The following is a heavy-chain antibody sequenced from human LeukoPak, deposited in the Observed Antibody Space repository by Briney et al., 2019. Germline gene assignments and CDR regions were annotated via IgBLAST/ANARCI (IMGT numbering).Heavy chain of an antibody. V-gene: IGHV3-53*01. CDR1: GFTVSSNY. CDR2: IYSGGST. D-gene: IGHD3-9*01. J-gene: IGHJ6*02. CDR3: ATLKGSGYSYYYYGMDV. Sequence: PGGSLRLSCAASGFTVSSNYMSWVRQAPGKGLEWVSVIYSGGSTYYADSVKGRFTISRDNSKNTLYLQMNSLRAEDTAVYYCATLKGSGYSYYYYGMDVWGQGTTVTVSS.